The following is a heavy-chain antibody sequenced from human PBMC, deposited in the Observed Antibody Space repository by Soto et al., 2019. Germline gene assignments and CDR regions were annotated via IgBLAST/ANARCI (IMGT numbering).Heavy chain of an antibody. V-gene: IGHV3-23*01. Sequence: EVQLLESGGGLVQPGGSLRLSCAASGFTFSSYAMSWVRQAPGKGLEWVPAISGSGGSTYYADSVKGRFTISRDNSKNTLYLQMNSLRAEDTAVYYCAKDGRTQQLGYYYYYYMDVWGKGTTVTVSS. CDR3: AKDGRTQQLGYYYYYYMDV. J-gene: IGHJ6*03. D-gene: IGHD6-13*01. CDR2: ISGSGGST. CDR1: GFTFSSYA.